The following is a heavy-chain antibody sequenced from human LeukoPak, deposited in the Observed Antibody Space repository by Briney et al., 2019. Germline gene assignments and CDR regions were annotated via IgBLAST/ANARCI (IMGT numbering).Heavy chain of an antibody. Sequence: RASVKVSCKASGYTFTGYYMHWVRQAPGQGLEWMGWINPNSGGTNYAQKFQGRVTMTRDTSISTAYMELSRLRSDDTAVYYCARAGQLIWSGYYALMDWFDPRGQGTLVTVSS. CDR1: GYTFTGYY. CDR3: ARAGQLIWSGYYALMDWFDP. J-gene: IGHJ5*02. V-gene: IGHV1-2*02. D-gene: IGHD3-3*01. CDR2: INPNSGGT.